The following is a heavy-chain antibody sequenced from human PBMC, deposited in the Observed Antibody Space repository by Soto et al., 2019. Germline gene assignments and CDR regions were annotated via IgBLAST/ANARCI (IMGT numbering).Heavy chain of an antibody. CDR2: ISYDGSNK. J-gene: IGHJ6*02. V-gene: IGHV3-30*18. CDR1: GFTFSSYG. CDR3: PKVVLPAAILPAVYYYYYGRAV. D-gene: IGHD2-2*01. Sequence: GGSLRLSCAASGFTFSSYGMHWVRQAPGKGLEWVAVISYDGSNKYYADSVKGRFTISRDNSKNTLYLQMNSLRAEDTAVYYWPKVVLPAAILPAVYYYYYGRAVGAQGPT.